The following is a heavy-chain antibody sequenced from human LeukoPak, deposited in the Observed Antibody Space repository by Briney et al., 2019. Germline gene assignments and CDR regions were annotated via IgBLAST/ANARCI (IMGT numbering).Heavy chain of an antibody. V-gene: IGHV3-49*03. CDR2: IRSKAYGGTT. Sequence: GGSLRLSCTASGFTFGDYAMSWFRQAPGKGLEWAGFIRSKAYGGTTEYAASVKGRFTISRDDSKSIAYLQMNSLKTEDTAVYYCTRGHIVVVTAILADHWGQGTLVTVSS. D-gene: IGHD2-21*02. CDR1: GFTFGDYA. CDR3: TRGHIVVVTAILADH. J-gene: IGHJ5*02.